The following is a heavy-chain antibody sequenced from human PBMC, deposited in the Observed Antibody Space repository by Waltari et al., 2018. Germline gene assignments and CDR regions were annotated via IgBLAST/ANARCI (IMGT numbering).Heavy chain of an antibody. CDR2: INHSGST. D-gene: IGHD6-13*01. J-gene: IGHJ4*01. CDR3: ARTLYGSSNYYFDN. Sequence: QVQLQQWGAGLLKPSETLSLTCAVYSGSFSTHYWSWIRRSPGKGLEWIGEINHSGSTNYSPSLKRRVTISIDTSKNQFSLKVTSVNAADTAVYFCARTLYGSSNYYFDNWGHGTPVTVSS. V-gene: IGHV4-34*02. CDR1: SGSFSTHY.